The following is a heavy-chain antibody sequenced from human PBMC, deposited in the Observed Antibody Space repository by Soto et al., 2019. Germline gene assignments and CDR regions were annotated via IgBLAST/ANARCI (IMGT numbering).Heavy chain of an antibody. Sequence: SETLSLTCTVSGGSISSYYWSWIRQPPGKGLEWIGYIYYSGSTNYNPSLKSRVTISVDTSKNQFSLKLSSVTAADTAVYYCARDKAAELNLVWFDPWGQGTLVTVSS. CDR1: GGSISSYY. CDR3: ARDKAAELNLVWFDP. J-gene: IGHJ5*02. V-gene: IGHV4-59*01. CDR2: IYYSGST. D-gene: IGHD6-13*01.